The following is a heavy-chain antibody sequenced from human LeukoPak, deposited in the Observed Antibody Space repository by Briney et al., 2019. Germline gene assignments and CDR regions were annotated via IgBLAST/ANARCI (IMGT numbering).Heavy chain of an antibody. Sequence: ASVKVSCKASGYTFTSYGISWVRQAPGQGLEWMGWISAYNGNTNYAQKLQGRVTMTTDTSTSTAYMELRSLGSDDTAVYYCARTIIPRYSGSYYPDYWGQGTLVTVSS. CDR2: ISAYNGNT. CDR3: ARTIIPRYSGSYYPDY. D-gene: IGHD1-26*01. J-gene: IGHJ4*02. V-gene: IGHV1-18*01. CDR1: GYTFTSYG.